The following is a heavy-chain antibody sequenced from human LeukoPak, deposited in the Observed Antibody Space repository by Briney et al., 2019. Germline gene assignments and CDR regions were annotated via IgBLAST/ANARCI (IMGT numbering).Heavy chain of an antibody. V-gene: IGHV4-59*08. CDR2: IYYSGST. CDR1: GGSISSNY. Sequence: SETLSLTCTVSGGSISSNYWSWIRQPPGQGLEWIGFIYYSGSTNYNPSLKSRVTISVDTSKNQFSLKLSSVTAADTAVYYCASSITIFGVVPDYYGMVVWGQGTTVTVSS. CDR3: ASSITIFGVVPDYYGMVV. J-gene: IGHJ6*02. D-gene: IGHD3-3*01.